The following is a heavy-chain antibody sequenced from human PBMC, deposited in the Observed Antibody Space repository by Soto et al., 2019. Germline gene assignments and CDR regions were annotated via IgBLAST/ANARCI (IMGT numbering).Heavy chain of an antibody. CDR3: ARADYYDSSGYYANAFDI. CDR1: GGTFSSYA. V-gene: IGHV1-69*01. D-gene: IGHD3-22*01. CDR2: IIPIFGTA. J-gene: IGHJ3*02. Sequence: QVQLVQSGAEVKKPGSSVKVSCKASGGTFSSYAISWVRQAPGQGLEWMGGIIPIFGTANYAQKFQGRVTITADESTSTAYMELSSLRSEDKAVYYCARADYYDSSGYYANAFDIWGQGTMVTVSS.